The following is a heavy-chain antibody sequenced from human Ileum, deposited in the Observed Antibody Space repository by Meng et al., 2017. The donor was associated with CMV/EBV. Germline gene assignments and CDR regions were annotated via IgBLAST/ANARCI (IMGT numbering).Heavy chain of an antibody. V-gene: IGHV3-23*03. CDR3: AKNSGSYKSYIDC. Sequence: GGSLRLSCAASGFTFSSYAMSWVRQAPGKGLEWVSVIYSGGSSTYYADSVKGRFTISRDNSKNTLYLQMNSLRAEDTAVYYCAKNSGSYKSYIDCWGQGNLVTVSS. CDR2: IYSGGSST. J-gene: IGHJ4*02. D-gene: IGHD1-26*01. CDR1: GFTFSSYA.